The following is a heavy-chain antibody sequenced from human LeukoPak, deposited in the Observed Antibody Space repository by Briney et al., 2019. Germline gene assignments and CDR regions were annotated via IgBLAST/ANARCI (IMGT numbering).Heavy chain of an antibody. J-gene: IGHJ4*02. V-gene: IGHV1-18*01. CDR2: ISAYNGNT. D-gene: IGHD2-2*01. CDR3: ARDPASIPAAPDY. CDR1: GGTFSSYT. Sequence: ASVKVSCKASGGTFSSYTISWVRQAPGQGLEWMGWISAYNGNTNYAQKLQGRVTMTTDTSTSTAYMELRSLRSDDTAVYYCARDPASIPAAPDYWGQGTLVTVSS.